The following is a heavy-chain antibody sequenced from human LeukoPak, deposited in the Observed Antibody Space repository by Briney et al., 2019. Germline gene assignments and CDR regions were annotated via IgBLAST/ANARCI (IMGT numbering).Heavy chain of an antibody. D-gene: IGHD1-1*01. Sequence: SETLSLTCAVYGGSFSGYYWSWIRQPPGKGLEWIGEINHSGSTNYNPSLKSRVTMSVDTSKNQFSLKLSSVTAADTAVYYCARDAGTSYHYYYYGMDVWGQGTTVTVSS. V-gene: IGHV4-34*01. CDR1: GGSFSGYY. CDR2: INHSGST. CDR3: ARDAGTSYHYYYYGMDV. J-gene: IGHJ6*02.